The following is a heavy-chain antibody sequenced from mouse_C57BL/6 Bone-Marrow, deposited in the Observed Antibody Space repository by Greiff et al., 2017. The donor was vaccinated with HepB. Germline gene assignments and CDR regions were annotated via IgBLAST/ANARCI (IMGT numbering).Heavy chain of an antibody. J-gene: IGHJ3*01. CDR3: ARSGRPWFAY. V-gene: IGHV1-22*01. CDR2: INPNNGGT. CDR1: GYTFTDYN. D-gene: IGHD3-1*01. Sequence: VQLKESGPELVKPGASVKMSCKASGYTFTDYNMHWVKQSHGKSLEWIGYINPNNGGTSYNQKFKGKATLTVNKSSSTAYMELRSLTSEDSAVYYCARSGRPWFAYWGQGTLVTVSA.